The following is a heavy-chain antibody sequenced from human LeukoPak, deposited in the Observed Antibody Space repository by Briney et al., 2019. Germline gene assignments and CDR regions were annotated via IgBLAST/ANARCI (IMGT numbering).Heavy chain of an antibody. D-gene: IGHD1-7*01. CDR3: ARLITGTTTAFDT. V-gene: IGHV4-4*07. CDR2: VYTSGST. Sequence: PSETLSLTCSVSGGSISGYYWTWIRQPAGKGLEWIGRVYTSGSTHYNPSLKTRLTMSVDTSKNQFSLKLSSVTAADTAVYYCARLITGTTTAFDTWGQGTMVTVSS. CDR1: GGSISGYY. J-gene: IGHJ3*02.